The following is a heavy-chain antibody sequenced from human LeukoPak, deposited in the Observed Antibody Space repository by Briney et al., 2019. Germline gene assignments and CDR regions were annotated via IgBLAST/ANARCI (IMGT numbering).Heavy chain of an antibody. D-gene: IGHD3-22*01. V-gene: IGHV4-39*01. CDR2: IFYSGTT. Sequence: SETLSLTCTVSGGSISSSSYYWGWIRQPPGKGLEWIGSIFYSGTTYYNPSLKSRVTISVDTSKNQFSLKLSSVTAADTAVYYCARRNYYDTSAYYYEDHWGQGTLVTVSS. CDR1: GGSISSSSYY. J-gene: IGHJ4*02. CDR3: ARRNYYDTSAYYYEDH.